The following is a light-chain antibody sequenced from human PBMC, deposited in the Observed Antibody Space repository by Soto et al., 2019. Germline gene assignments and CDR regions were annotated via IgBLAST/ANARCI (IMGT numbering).Light chain of an antibody. V-gene: IGLV2-14*01. CDR3: SSYTSSSTLV. J-gene: IGLJ1*01. CDR1: SSDDGGYNY. Sequence: QSVLTQPASVSGSPGQSITISCTGTSSDDGGYNYVSWYQQHPGKAPKLMIYDVSNRPSGVSNRFSGSKSGNTASLTISGLQAEDEADYYCSSYTSSSTLVFGTGTKLTVL. CDR2: DVS.